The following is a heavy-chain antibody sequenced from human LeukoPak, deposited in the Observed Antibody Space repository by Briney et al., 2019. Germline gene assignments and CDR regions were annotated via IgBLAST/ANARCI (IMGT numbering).Heavy chain of an antibody. CDR3: ARGRDGSWFDY. Sequence: GGSLRLSCAASGFPFSSYGLHWVRQAPGKGLEWVAVISYDGSNKYYADSVKGRFTISRDYSENTLFLHMNSLRAEDTAVYYCARGRDGSWFDYWGQGTLVTVSS. CDR2: ISYDGSNK. CDR1: GFPFSSYG. D-gene: IGHD5-24*01. V-gene: IGHV3-30*03. J-gene: IGHJ4*02.